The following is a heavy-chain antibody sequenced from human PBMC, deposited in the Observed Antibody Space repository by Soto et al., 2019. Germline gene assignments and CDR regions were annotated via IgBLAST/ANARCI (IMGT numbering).Heavy chain of an antibody. CDR2: INPSGGST. CDR3: ARAQYYYDTSGYPFDY. J-gene: IGHJ4*02. Sequence: ASVKVSCKASGYTFTSYYMHWVRQAPGQGLEWMGIINPSGGSTTYAQKFQGRVTMTGDTSTSTVYMELSSLRSEDTAVYYCARAQYYYDTSGYPFDYWGQGTLVTVSS. V-gene: IGHV1-46*01. D-gene: IGHD3-22*01. CDR1: GYTFTSYY.